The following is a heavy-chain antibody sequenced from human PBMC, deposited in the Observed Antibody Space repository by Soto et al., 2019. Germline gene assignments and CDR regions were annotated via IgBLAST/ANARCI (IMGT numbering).Heavy chain of an antibody. D-gene: IGHD6-19*01. CDR2: ISYDGSNK. Sequence: QVQLVESGGGVVQPGRSLRLSCAASGFTFSSYGMHWVRQAPGKGLEWVAVISYDGSNKYYADSVKGRFTISRDNSNNTLYLQMNSLRAEETAVYYCAKDRVGSGWPIDYWGQGTLVTVSS. CDR1: GFTFSSYG. J-gene: IGHJ4*02. V-gene: IGHV3-30*18. CDR3: AKDRVGSGWPIDY.